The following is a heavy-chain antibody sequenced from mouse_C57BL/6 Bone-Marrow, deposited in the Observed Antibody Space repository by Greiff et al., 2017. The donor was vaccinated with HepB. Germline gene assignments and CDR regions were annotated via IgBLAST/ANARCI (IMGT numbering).Heavy chain of an antibody. CDR1: GFTFSDYY. D-gene: IGHD2-4*01. Sequence: EVKLVESGGGLVQPGGSLKLSCAASGFTFSDYYMYWVRQTPEKRLEWVAYISNGGGSTYYPDTVKGRFTISRDNAKNTLYLQMSRLKSEDTAMYYCARHSYDYDGWYFDVWGTGTTVTVSS. CDR2: ISNGGGST. CDR3: ARHSYDYDGWYFDV. J-gene: IGHJ1*03. V-gene: IGHV5-12*01.